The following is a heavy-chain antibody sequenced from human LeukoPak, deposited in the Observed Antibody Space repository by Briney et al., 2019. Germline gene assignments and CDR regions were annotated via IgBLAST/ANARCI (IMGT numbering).Heavy chain of an antibody. CDR1: GFTFSSYA. Sequence: GGSLRLSCAASGFTFSSYAMSWVRQDPGKGLEWVSAISGSGGSTYYADSVKGRFTISRDNSKNTLYLQMNSLRAEDTAVYYCAKDHPYYYDSSGYYAYYFDYWGQGTLVTASS. CDR2: ISGSGGST. J-gene: IGHJ4*02. CDR3: AKDHPYYYDSSGYYAYYFDY. V-gene: IGHV3-23*01. D-gene: IGHD3-22*01.